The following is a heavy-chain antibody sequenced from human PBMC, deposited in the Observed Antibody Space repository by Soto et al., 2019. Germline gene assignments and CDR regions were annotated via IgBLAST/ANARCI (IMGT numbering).Heavy chain of an antibody. CDR2: ISSSSSTI. V-gene: IGHV3-48*02. J-gene: IGHJ6*02. CDR3: ARDKGAMGYSGYGQDYYYYYGMDV. Sequence: PGGSLRLSCAASGFTFSSYSMNWVRQAPGKGLEWVSYISSSSSTIYYADSVKGRFTIPRDNAKNSLYLQMNSLRDENTAVYYCARDKGAMGYSGYGQDYYYYYGMDVWGQGTTVTVSS. D-gene: IGHD5-12*01. CDR1: GFTFSSYS.